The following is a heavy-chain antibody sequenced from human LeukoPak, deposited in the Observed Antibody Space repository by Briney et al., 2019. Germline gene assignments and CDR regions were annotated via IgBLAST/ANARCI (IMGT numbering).Heavy chain of an antibody. CDR3: AKDSIAAGHYYYYYMDV. J-gene: IGHJ6*03. V-gene: IGHV3-23*01. Sequence: GGSLRLSCAASGFTFSSYAMSWVRQAPGKGLEWVSAISGSGGSTYYADSVKGRFTISRDNSKNTLYLQMNSLRAEDTAVYYCAKDSIAAGHYYYYYMDVWGKGTTVTISS. CDR2: ISGSGGST. D-gene: IGHD6-13*01. CDR1: GFTFSSYA.